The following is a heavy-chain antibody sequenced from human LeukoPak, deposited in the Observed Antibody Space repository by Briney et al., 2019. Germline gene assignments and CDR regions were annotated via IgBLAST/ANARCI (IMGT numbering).Heavy chain of an antibody. CDR2: INSDGSST. D-gene: IGHD3-10*01. Sequence: GGSLRLSCAASGFTFSSYWMHSVRQAPGKGLVWVSRINSDGSSTSYADSVKGRFTISRDNAKNTLYLQMNSLRAEDTAVYYCYGSGRYYYYYYMDVWGKGTTVTVSS. V-gene: IGHV3-74*01. J-gene: IGHJ6*03. CDR3: YGSGRYYYYYYMDV. CDR1: GFTFSSYW.